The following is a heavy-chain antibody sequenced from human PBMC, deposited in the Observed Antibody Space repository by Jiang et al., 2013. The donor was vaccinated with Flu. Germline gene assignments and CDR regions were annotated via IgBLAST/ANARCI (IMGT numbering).Heavy chain of an antibody. V-gene: IGHV2-5*02. J-gene: IGHJ4*02. D-gene: IGHD2-8*01. Sequence: TLTCTFSGFSLSTSGVGVGWIRQPPGQALEWLAVIYWDDDKRYSPSLKNRLTVTKDSSKNQVVLTMTNMDRVDTATYYCAHDSPLVSVSLFDSWGRGTLVTVSS. CDR2: IYWDDDK. CDR1: GFSLSTSGVG. CDR3: AHDSPLVSVSLFDS.